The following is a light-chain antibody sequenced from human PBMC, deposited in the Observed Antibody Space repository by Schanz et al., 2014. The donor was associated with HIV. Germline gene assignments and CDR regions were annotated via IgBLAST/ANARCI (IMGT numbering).Light chain of an antibody. Sequence: EIVLTQSPGTLSLSPGERATLSCRASQSISRNYLAWFQQKPGQAPRLLIFGASIRTTGIPDRFSGSGSGTDFTLTISRVEPEDFATYYCLQHNTYPRTFGQGTKVEVK. J-gene: IGKJ1*01. V-gene: IGKV3-20*01. CDR1: QSISRNY. CDR2: GAS. CDR3: LQHNTYPRT.